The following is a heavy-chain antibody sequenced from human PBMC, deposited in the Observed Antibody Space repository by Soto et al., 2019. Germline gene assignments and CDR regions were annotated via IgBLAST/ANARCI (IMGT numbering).Heavy chain of an antibody. V-gene: IGHV1-8*01. CDR2: MNPNSGNT. J-gene: IGHJ6*03. CDR3: ARGGVRGGIGYYYMDV. D-gene: IGHD3-10*01. CDR1: GYTFTSYD. Sequence: GASVKVSCKASGYTFTSYDINWVRQATGQGLEWMGWMNPNSGNTGYAQKLQGRVTMTRNTSISTAYMELSSLRSEDTAVYYCARGGVRGGIGYYYMDVWGKGTTVTVSS.